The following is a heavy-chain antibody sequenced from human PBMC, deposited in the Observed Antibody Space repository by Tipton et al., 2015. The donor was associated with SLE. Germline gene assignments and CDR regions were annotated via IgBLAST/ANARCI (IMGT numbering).Heavy chain of an antibody. J-gene: IGHJ3*02. CDR1: GGSINSGGYY. Sequence: SGGSINSGGYYWTWVRQHPGKGLEWIGSIYYSGTIHYNTSLKSRVTISLDTSKNQFSLKLSSVTAADMAVYYCARVFDWYHAFDIWGQGTMVTVSS. D-gene: IGHD3-9*01. CDR2: IYYSGTI. V-gene: IGHV4-31*02. CDR3: ARVFDWYHAFDI.